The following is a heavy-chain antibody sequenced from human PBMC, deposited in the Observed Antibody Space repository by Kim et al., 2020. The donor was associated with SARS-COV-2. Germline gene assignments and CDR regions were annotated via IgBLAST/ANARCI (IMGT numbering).Heavy chain of an antibody. V-gene: IGHV3-15*06. CDR3: STAPSRVYVSA. Sequence: TNYAAPLKVRFTISRDESKNTLYLQMSSLKTEDTAGYYCSTAPSRVYVSAWGQGTMVTVSS. D-gene: IGHD3-10*02. J-gene: IGHJ3*01. CDR2: T.